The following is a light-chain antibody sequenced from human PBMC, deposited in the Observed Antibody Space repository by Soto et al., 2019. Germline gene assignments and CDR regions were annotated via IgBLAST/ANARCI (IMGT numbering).Light chain of an antibody. V-gene: IGKV3-20*01. CDR1: QSVSSTY. CDR3: QQYSSSPSIT. CDR2: GAS. Sequence: EMDLTRSQTTRSVSQGERATLSFRASQSVSSTYLIWYQQKPGQAPRLLIYGASTRATGIPDRFSGSGSGTDFTLTISRLEPEDFAVYYCQQYSSSPSITFGQGTRLE. J-gene: IGKJ5*01.